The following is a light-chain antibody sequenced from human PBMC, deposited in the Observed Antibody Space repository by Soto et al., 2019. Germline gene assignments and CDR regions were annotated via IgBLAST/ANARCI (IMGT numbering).Light chain of an antibody. CDR3: QDPGHFVV. CDR2: LNSDGSH. CDR1: SGHSSYA. J-gene: IGLJ3*02. V-gene: IGLV4-69*01. Sequence: QPVLTQSPSASASLGASVKLTCTLSSGHSSYAIAWHQQQPEKGPRYLMKLNSDGSHSKGDGIPDRFSGSSSGAERYLTIPSLQYEGGADCYRQDPGHFVVFGGGTKLTVL.